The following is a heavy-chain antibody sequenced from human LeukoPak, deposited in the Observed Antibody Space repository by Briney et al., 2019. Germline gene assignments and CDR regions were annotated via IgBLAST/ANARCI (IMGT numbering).Heavy chain of an antibody. CDR3: ASVSGDYDILTGYGAGSFDI. CDR2: IDRSGST. CDR1: GYSLFSGYY. J-gene: IGHJ3*02. D-gene: IGHD3-9*01. V-gene: IGHV4-38-2*01. Sequence: PSETLSLTCAVSGYSLFSGYYCGRIRQPPGKGLEWSGSIDRSGSTYYTQSLKGRVTISVDTSKNHFSLKLTSVTAADTAVYYCASVSGDYDILTGYGAGSFDIWGQGTMVTVSS.